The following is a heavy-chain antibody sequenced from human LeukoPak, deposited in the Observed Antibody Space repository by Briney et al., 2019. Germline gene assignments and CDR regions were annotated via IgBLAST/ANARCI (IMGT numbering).Heavy chain of an antibody. V-gene: IGHV4-39*07. CDR2: INHNGRT. D-gene: IGHD2-15*01. CDR3: ARPLGYCSDSRCPQSWFDP. J-gene: IGHJ5*02. CDR1: GGSISSGGYY. Sequence: SETLSLTCTVSGGSISSGGYYWTWIRQPPGKGLEWIGEINHNGRTNYNPSLKSRVIMSVDTSKNQFSLKLSSVTAADTAVYYCARPLGYCSDSRCPQSWFDPWGQGTLDTVSS.